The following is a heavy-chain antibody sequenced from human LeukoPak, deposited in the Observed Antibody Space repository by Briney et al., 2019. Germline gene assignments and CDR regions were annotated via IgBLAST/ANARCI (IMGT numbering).Heavy chain of an antibody. CDR1: GYSFTSYW. Sequence: GESLKISCKGSGYSFTSYWIGGVRQMPGKGLEWMGIIYPGDSDTRYSPSFQGQVTISADKSISTAYLQWSSLKASDTAMYYCARQDWLLSHASPFDYWGQGTLVTVSS. CDR2: IYPGDSDT. J-gene: IGHJ4*02. D-gene: IGHD3-9*01. V-gene: IGHV5-51*01. CDR3: ARQDWLLSHASPFDY.